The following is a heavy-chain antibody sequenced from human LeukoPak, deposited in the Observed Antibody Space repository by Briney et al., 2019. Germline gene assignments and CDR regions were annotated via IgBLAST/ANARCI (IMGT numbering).Heavy chain of an antibody. CDR3: ARGNFYDNKGYSPELRY. D-gene: IGHD3-10*01. CDR2: SDPKSGAT. J-gene: IGHJ4*02. Sequence: ASVKVSCKTSGYSFIDYYIHWLRQAPGQRFEWMGWSDPKSGATKYEHFQGRVTMTRDTSISTAYMELSRLTSDDTAVYYCARGNFYDNKGYSPELRYWGQGTLVTVSS. V-gene: IGHV1-2*02. CDR1: GYSFIDYY.